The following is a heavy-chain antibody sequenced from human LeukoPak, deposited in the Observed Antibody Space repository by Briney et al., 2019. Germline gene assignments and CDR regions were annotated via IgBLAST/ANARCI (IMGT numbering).Heavy chain of an antibody. J-gene: IGHJ4*02. CDR2: INPSTGGT. CDR3: ARGYSSMFIDN. CDR1: GYIFTNNY. V-gene: IGHV1-2*04. D-gene: IGHD2-2*01. Sequence: ASVKVSCTASGYIFTNNYIHWVRQAPGQGLEWLGWINPSTGGTKYAQQFQGWVTLTRDTSTSTAYLDLSRLKSNDTAVYYCARGYSSMFIDNWGQGTLVSVSS.